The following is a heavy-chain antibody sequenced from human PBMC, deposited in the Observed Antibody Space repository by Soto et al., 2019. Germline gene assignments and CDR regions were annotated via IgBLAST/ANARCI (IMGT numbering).Heavy chain of an antibody. J-gene: IGHJ4*02. Sequence: GASVKVSCKASGFTFSSSAVQWVRQARGQRLEWIGWIVVGSGNRNYAQKFQERVTITRDMSTSTAYMELRSLRSEDTAVYYCAADPGYYYDSSGYYSPLHWGQGTLVTVSS. CDR2: IVVGSGNR. V-gene: IGHV1-58*01. D-gene: IGHD3-22*01. CDR3: AADPGYYYDSSGYYSPLH. CDR1: GFTFSSSA.